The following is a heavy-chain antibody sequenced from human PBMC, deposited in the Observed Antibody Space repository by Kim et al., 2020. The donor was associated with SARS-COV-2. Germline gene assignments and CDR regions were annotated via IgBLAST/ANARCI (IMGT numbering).Heavy chain of an antibody. J-gene: IGHJ4*02. V-gene: IGHV4-4*09. D-gene: IGHD1-26*01. Sequence: TNSTPSLRSRVTISVDTSKNQFSLKLSSVTAADTAIYYCAGTARGANFDYWGRGALVTVSS. CDR2: T. CDR3: AGTARGANFDY.